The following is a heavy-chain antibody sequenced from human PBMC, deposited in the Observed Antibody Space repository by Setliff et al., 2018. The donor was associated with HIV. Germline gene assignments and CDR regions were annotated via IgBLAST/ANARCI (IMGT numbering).Heavy chain of an antibody. J-gene: IGHJ4*02. CDR3: AGSRGYFVKAD. V-gene: IGHV3-48*03. CDR2: ISPSGSSK. D-gene: IGHD3-22*01. Sequence: GGSLRLSCTASGFTFSFYEMNWVRQAPGKGLEWVSYISPSGSSKYYADSVKGRFTISRDNAKNSLYLQMNSLRGEDTAVYYCAGSRGYFVKADWGQGTLVTVSS. CDR1: GFTFSFYE.